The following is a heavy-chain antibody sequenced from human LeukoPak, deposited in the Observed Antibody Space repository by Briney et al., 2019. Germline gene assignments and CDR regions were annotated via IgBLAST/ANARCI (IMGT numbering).Heavy chain of an antibody. V-gene: IGHV6-1*01. J-gene: IGHJ5*02. Sequence: SQTLSLTCAISGDSVSSNSAAWNWIRQSPSRGLEWLGRTYYRSKWYNDYAVSVKSRITINPDTSKNQFSLQLNSVTAADTAVYYCARDGSSWSRLVLNASGWFDPWGQGTLVTVSS. CDR2: TYYRSKWYN. CDR3: ARDGSSWSRLVLNASGWFDP. D-gene: IGHD6-13*01. CDR1: GDSVSSNSAA.